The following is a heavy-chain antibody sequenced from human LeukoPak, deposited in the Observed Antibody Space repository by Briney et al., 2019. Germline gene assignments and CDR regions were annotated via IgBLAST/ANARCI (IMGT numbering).Heavy chain of an antibody. D-gene: IGHD3-10*01. CDR3: ARDPSRYYGSGSYYSFMDV. CDR2: IDPNSGGT. CDR1: GYTFTGYY. Sequence: ASVKVSCKASGYTFTGYYIHWVRQAPGQGLEWMGWIDPNSGGTIYAQKFQGRVTMTRDTSISTAYTELSRLRSDDTAVYYCARDPSRYYGSGSYYSFMDVWGQGTTVTVSS. V-gene: IGHV1-2*02. J-gene: IGHJ6*02.